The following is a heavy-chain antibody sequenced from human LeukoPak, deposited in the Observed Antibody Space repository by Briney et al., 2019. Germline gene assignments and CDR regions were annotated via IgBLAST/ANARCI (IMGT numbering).Heavy chain of an antibody. CDR3: ARDRGGDSSGEFDY. CDR1: GGSISSSSYY. J-gene: IGHJ4*02. Sequence: SETLSLTCTVSGGSISSSSYYWGWIRQPPGKGLEWIGSIYYSGSTNYNPSLKSRVTISVDTSKNQFSLKLSSVTAADTAVYYCARDRGGDSSGEFDYWGQGTLVTVSS. V-gene: IGHV4-39*07. D-gene: IGHD6-19*01. CDR2: IYYSGST.